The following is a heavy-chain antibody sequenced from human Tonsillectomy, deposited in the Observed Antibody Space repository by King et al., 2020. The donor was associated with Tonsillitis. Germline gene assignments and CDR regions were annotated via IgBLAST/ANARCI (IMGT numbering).Heavy chain of an antibody. J-gene: IGHJ4*02. D-gene: IGHD2-21*01. CDR2: IFYDGSNG. Sequence: QLVQSGGGVVQPGRSLRLSCSASGVTFSSYSMHWIRQAPGKGLEWVATIFYDGSNGYYADSVKGRFTISRDNSKDTLFLQMNDLRADDTALYYCARGLHGANSAQEHWGQGTLVTVSS. CDR3: ARGLHGANSAQEH. CDR1: GVTFSSYS. V-gene: IGHV3-30-3*01.